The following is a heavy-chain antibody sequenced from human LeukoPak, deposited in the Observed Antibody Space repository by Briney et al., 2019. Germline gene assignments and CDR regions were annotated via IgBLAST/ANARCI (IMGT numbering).Heavy chain of an antibody. Sequence: SETLSLTCTVSGGSISSYYWSCIRQPAGKGLEWIGSIYYSGSTYYNPSLKSRVTISVDTSKNQFSLKLSSVTAADTAVYYCARSRIVGVYYYYYYMDVWGKGTTVTVSS. CDR3: ARSRIVGVYYYYYYMDV. V-gene: IGHV4-4*07. CDR2: IYYSGST. CDR1: GGSISSYY. J-gene: IGHJ6*03. D-gene: IGHD1-26*01.